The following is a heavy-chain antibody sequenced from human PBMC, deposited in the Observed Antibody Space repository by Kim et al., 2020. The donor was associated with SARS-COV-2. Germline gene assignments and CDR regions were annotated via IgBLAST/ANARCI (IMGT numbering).Heavy chain of an antibody. CDR2: T. J-gene: IGHJ6*02. V-gene: IGHV5-51*01. CDR3: ARGGYSYGMDV. Sequence: TRTRQSFQGQVTISADKSISTAYLQWSSLKASDTAMYYCARGGYSYGMDVWGQGTTVTVSS. D-gene: IGHD5-18*01.